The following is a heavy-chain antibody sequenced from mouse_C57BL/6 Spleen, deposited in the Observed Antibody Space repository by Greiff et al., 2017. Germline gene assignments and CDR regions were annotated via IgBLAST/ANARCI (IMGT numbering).Heavy chain of an antibody. CDR2: ISSGSSTI. Sequence: EVQLQESGGGLVKPGGSLKLSCAASGFTFSDYGMHWVRQAPEKGLEWVAYISSGSSTIYYADTVKGRFTISRDNAKNTLFLQMTSLRSEDTAMYYCARDSSGSSYAMDYWGQGTSVTVSS. CDR1: GFTFSDYG. CDR3: ARDSSGSSYAMDY. D-gene: IGHD3-2*02. J-gene: IGHJ4*01. V-gene: IGHV5-17*01.